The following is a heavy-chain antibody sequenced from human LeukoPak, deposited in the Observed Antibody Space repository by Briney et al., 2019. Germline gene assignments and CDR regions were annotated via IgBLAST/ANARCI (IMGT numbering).Heavy chain of an antibody. CDR1: GFTFSSYS. V-gene: IGHV3-21*01. Sequence: AGGSLRLSCAASGFTFSSYSMDWVRQAPGKGLEWVSSISSSSSYIYYADSVKGRFTISRDNAKNSLYLQMNSLRAEDTAVYYCARDGSTYYYDSSGYPIDYWGQGTLVTVSS. D-gene: IGHD3-22*01. CDR3: ARDGSTYYYDSSGYPIDY. J-gene: IGHJ4*02. CDR2: ISSSSSYI.